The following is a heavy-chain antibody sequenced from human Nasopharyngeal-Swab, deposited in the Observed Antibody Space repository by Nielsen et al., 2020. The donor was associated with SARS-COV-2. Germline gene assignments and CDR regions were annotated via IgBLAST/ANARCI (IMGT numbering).Heavy chain of an antibody. CDR3: ARAIGVKAFDI. D-gene: IGHD3-3*01. V-gene: IGHV4-59*13. CDR2: IYYTVNT. J-gene: IGHJ3*02. Sequence: SETLSLTCTVSGGSIGSYFWSWIRQPPGKGLEWIGYIYYTVNTNYNPSLESRVTISMDKSRNQFSLKLSSVSAADTAVYFCARAIGVKAFDIWCQGTVVTVSS. CDR1: GGSIGSYF.